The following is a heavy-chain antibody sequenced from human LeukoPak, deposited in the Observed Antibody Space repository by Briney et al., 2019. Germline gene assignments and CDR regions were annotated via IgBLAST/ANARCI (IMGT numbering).Heavy chain of an antibody. CDR1: GFTFSSYS. J-gene: IGHJ1*01. Sequence: GGSLRLSCAASGFTFSSYSMNWVRQAPGKGLEWVSSISSSSSYIYYADSVKGRFTISRDNAKNSLYLQVNSLRAEDTAVYYCARGALPRSYCGGDCYSGFEYFQHWGQGTLVTVSS. D-gene: IGHD2-21*01. V-gene: IGHV3-21*01. CDR3: ARGALPRSYCGGDCYSGFEYFQH. CDR2: ISSSSSYI.